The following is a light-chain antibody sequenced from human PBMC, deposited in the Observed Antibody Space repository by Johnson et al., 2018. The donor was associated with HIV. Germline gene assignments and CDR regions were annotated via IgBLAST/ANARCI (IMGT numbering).Light chain of an antibody. CDR1: SSNIGNNY. CDR2: DNN. CDR3: GTWDSSLSAPV. V-gene: IGLV1-51*01. Sequence: QSVLTQPPSVSAAPGQKVTISCSGSSSNIGNNYVSWYQQLPGTAPKLLIYDNNKRPSGIPDRFSGSKSGTSATLGITGLQTGAEADYYFGTWDSSLSAPVFGTGTKVTVL. J-gene: IGLJ1*01.